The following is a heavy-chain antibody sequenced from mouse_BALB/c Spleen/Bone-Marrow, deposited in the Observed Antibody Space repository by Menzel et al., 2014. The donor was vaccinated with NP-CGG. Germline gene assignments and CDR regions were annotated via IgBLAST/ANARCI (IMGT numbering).Heavy chain of an antibody. CDR1: GYTFTSHW. Sequence: VQLQESGAELARPGASVKLSCKASGYTFTSHWMQWVKQRPGQGLQWIGAIYPGDGDISYTQKFRGKATLTADKSSNKAYMQLRNLASDDAAVYFCASTYGNYDAMDYWGQGTSVTVSS. J-gene: IGHJ4*01. V-gene: IGHV1-87*01. D-gene: IGHD2-1*01. CDR3: ASTYGNYDAMDY. CDR2: IYPGDGDI.